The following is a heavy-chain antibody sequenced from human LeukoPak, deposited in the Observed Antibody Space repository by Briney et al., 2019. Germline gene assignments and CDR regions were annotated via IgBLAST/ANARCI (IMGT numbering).Heavy chain of an antibody. Sequence: GESLKISCKGSGYSFTSYWIGWVRQMPGKGLEWMGIIYPGDSDTRYSPSFQGQVTISADKSISTAYLQWSSLEASDTAMYYCARVGEYCTGISCLDYWSQGTLVTVSS. V-gene: IGHV5-51*01. D-gene: IGHD2-2*01. CDR3: ARVGEYCTGISCLDY. CDR2: IYPGDSDT. CDR1: GYSFTSYW. J-gene: IGHJ4*02.